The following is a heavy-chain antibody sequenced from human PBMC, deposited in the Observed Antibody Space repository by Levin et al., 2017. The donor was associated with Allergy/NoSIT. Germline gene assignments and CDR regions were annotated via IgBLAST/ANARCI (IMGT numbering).Heavy chain of an antibody. CDR2: ISWNSGSI. J-gene: IGHJ5*02. CDR1: GFTFDDYA. V-gene: IGHV3-9*01. CDR3: AKDIFGIAGFDP. Sequence: SLKISCAASGFTFDDYAMHWVRQAPGKGLEWVSGISWNSGSIGYADSVKGRFTISRDNAKNSLYLQMNSLRAEDTALYYCAKDIFGIAGFDPWGQGTLVTVSS. D-gene: IGHD6-13*01.